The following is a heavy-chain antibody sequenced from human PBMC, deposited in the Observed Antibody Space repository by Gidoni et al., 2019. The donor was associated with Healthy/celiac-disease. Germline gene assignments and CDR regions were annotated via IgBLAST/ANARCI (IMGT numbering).Heavy chain of an antibody. CDR3: ARRTANYDFWSGYRAGAFDI. Sequence: QLQLQESGPGLVKPSETLSLTCTVSGGSISSSSYYWGWIRQPPGKGLEWIGSIYYSGSTYYNPSLKSRVTISVDTSKNQFSLKLSSVTAADTAVYYCARRTANYDFWSGYRAGAFDIWGQGTMVTVSS. CDR1: GGSISSSSYY. V-gene: IGHV4-39*01. J-gene: IGHJ3*02. D-gene: IGHD3-3*01. CDR2: IYYSGST.